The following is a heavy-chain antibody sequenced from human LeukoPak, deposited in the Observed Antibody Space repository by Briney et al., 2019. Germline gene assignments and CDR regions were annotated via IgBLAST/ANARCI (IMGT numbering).Heavy chain of an antibody. D-gene: IGHD3-10*01. V-gene: IGHV3-23*01. CDR2: ISGSGDNT. CDR3: ASGSQGFDP. Sequence: PGGSLRLSRAASGFTFSGFAMSWVRRTPGKGLEWVSGISGSGDNTLYADSVKGRFTISRDNAKNSLYLQMNSLRAEDTAVYYCASGSQGFDPWGQGTLVTVSS. J-gene: IGHJ5*02. CDR1: GFTFSGFA.